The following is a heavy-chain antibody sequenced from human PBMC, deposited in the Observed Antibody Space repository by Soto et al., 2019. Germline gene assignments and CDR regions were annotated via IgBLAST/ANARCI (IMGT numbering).Heavy chain of an antibody. CDR1: GDSLSSSSYY. Sequence: PSETLSLTCTVSGDSLSSSSYYWGWIRQPPGKGLEWIGSIYYSGSTSYNPSLKSRVTISLDTSKNQFSLKLSSVTAADTAVYYCVGHYSIIYWGQGTLVTVSS. V-gene: IGHV4-39*01. J-gene: IGHJ4*02. CDR3: VGHYSIIY. D-gene: IGHD6-13*01. CDR2: IYYSGST.